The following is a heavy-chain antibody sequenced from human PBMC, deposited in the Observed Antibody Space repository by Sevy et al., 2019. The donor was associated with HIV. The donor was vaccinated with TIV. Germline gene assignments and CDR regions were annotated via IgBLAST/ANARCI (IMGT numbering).Heavy chain of an antibody. Sequence: GGSLRLSCEASGFTFSDYYMNWIRQAPGKGLEWVSSISISGRMISYADSVKGRFSISRDNAKNSLYLQMNSLRAEDTAIYYCAKGVQAYDAFDIWGQGTMVTVSS. CDR1: GFTFSDYY. V-gene: IGHV3-11*04. CDR3: AKGVQAYDAFDI. CDR2: ISISGRMI. D-gene: IGHD6-6*01. J-gene: IGHJ3*02.